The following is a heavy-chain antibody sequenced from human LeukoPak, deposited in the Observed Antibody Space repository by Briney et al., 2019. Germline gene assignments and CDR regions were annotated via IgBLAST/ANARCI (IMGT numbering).Heavy chain of an antibody. D-gene: IGHD5-12*01. V-gene: IGHV1-18*01. CDR3: ARDQYIVAAVDV. CDR2: ISAYNGNT. J-gene: IGHJ6*02. Sequence: ASVKVSCKASGYTFTSYGISWVRQAPGQGLEWMGWISAYNGNTNYAQKLQGRVTMTTDTSTSTACMELRSLRSDDTAVYYCARDQYIVAAVDVWGQGTTVTVSS. CDR1: GYTFTSYG.